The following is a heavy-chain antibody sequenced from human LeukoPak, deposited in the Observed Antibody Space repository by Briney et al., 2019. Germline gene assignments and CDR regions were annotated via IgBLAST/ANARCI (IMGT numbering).Heavy chain of an antibody. J-gene: IGHJ4*02. D-gene: IGHD1-26*01. V-gene: IGHV3-74*01. CDR3: ARSLVGGTSGPGY. CDR1: GFTFSRYW. Sequence: GGSLRLSCEASGFTFSRYWMQWVRQAPGKGLVWVSRINSDGSIITYAGSVKGRFTISRDNAKNTLYLQMNSLRAEDTAVYYCARSLVGGTSGPGYWGQGTLVTVSS. CDR2: INSDGSII.